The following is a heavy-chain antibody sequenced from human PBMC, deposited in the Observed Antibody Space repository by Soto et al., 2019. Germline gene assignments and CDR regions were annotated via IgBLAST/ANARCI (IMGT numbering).Heavy chain of an antibody. D-gene: IGHD2-2*01. CDR1: GGSFSGYY. CDR3: ARGLSWDIVVVPAARPYYFDY. J-gene: IGHJ4*02. V-gene: IGHV4-34*01. Sequence: SETLSLTCAVYGGSFSGYYWSWIRQPPGKGLEWIGEINHSGSTNYNPSLKSRVTISVDTSKNQFSLKLSSVTAADTAVYYCARGLSWDIVVVPAARPYYFDYWGQGTLVTVSS. CDR2: INHSGST.